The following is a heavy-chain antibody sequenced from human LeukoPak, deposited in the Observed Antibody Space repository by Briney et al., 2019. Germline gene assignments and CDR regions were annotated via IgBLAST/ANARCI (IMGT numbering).Heavy chain of an antibody. CDR1: GFTFSSYA. J-gene: IGHJ3*02. CDR3: AKTVFAVGQSAFDI. Sequence: NPGGSLRLSCAASGFTFSSYAMSWVRQAPGKGLEWVSAISGSGGSTYYADSVKGRFTISRDNPKNTLYLQMNSLRAEDTAVYYCAKTVFAVGQSAFDIWGQGTMVTVSS. CDR2: ISGSGGST. D-gene: IGHD3-3*01. V-gene: IGHV3-23*01.